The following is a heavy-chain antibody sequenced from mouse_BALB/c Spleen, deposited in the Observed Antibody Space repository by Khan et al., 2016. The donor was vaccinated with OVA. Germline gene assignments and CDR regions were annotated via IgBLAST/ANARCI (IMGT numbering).Heavy chain of an antibody. Sequence: QVQLKESGPGLVAPSQSLSITCTISGFSLTNYGVHWVRQPPGKGLEWLVVIWNDGNTAYNSAPKSRLTTSKDNSKSQVFLKMNSLQTDDTAMYYCARQPYYHYNIMDYWGQGTSVTVSS. CDR2: IWNDGNT. CDR1: GFSLTNYG. CDR3: ARQPYYHYNIMDY. J-gene: IGHJ4*01. V-gene: IGHV2-6-1*01. D-gene: IGHD2-10*01.